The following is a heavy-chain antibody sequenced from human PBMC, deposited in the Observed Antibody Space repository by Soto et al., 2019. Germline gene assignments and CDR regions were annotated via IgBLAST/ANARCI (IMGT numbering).Heavy chain of an antibody. CDR3: VRDTFGSRWSTLAY. J-gene: IGHJ4*02. CDR2: ISYDGNRK. D-gene: IGHD6-13*01. V-gene: IGHV3-30-3*01. CDR1: GFTFSTYT. Sequence: GGSLRLSCTASGFTFSTYTMHWVRQAPGKGLEWVALISYDGNRKYYADSVKGRFTLSRDNSKNMLSLQLNSLGVEDTAFYYFVRDTFGSRWSTLAYWGQGRLVTVSS.